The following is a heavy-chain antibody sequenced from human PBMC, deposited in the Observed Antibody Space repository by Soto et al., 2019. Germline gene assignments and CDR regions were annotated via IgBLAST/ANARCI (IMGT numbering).Heavy chain of an antibody. CDR1: GFSFSADGVG. V-gene: IGHV2-5*02. CDR2: IYWDDDA. J-gene: IGHJ3*01. Sequence: QITLKESGPTLVKPTQTLTLTCIFSGFSFSADGVGVGWIRQPPGKALEWLALIYWDDDARNRPSLKSSLTLAMETNKTQVDSKMTNMDLADTGTEYCANEYGGTSGSKDGFEVWGQGRVVTVSS. CDR3: ANEYGGTSGSKDGFEV. D-gene: IGHD1-26*01.